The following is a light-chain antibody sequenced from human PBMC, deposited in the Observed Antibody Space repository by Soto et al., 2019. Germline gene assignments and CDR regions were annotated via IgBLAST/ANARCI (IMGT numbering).Light chain of an antibody. J-gene: IGLJ3*02. Sequence: QSALTQPASVSRSPGQSITISCTGTSSDIGAYNYVSWYQQHPGKAPKLLIYGLTNRPSGVSNRFSGSKSGNTASLTISGLQAEDDADYYCSSYTTSLTLVFGGGTKLTVL. CDR3: SSYTTSLTLV. CDR1: SSDIGAYNY. V-gene: IGLV2-14*01. CDR2: GLT.